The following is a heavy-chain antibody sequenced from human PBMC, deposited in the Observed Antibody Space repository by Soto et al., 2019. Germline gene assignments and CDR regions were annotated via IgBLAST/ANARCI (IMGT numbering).Heavy chain of an antibody. CDR2: ISGSDGKT. Sequence: SLRLSCAASGFSFGSYALSWVRQAPGKGLEWVSTISGSDGKTFYTDSVKGRFSISRDTSQSTLYLQMNSLRADDTAMYYCARWSYLDYWGQGTRVTVS. J-gene: IGHJ4*02. V-gene: IGHV3-23*01. CDR1: GFSFGSYA. CDR3: ARWSYLDY. D-gene: IGHD3-3*01.